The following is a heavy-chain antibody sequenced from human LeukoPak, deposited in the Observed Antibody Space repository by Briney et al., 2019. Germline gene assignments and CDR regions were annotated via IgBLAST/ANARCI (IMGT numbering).Heavy chain of an antibody. Sequence: GGSLRLSCAASGFTFSSYSMNWVRQAPGKGLEWVSAISGSGGSTYYADSVKGRFTISRDNSKNTLYLQINSLRAEDTAVYYCAKTGIAAAGTVYWGQGTLVTFSS. J-gene: IGHJ4*02. CDR3: AKTGIAAAGTVY. D-gene: IGHD6-13*01. CDR1: GFTFSSYS. CDR2: ISGSGGST. V-gene: IGHV3-23*01.